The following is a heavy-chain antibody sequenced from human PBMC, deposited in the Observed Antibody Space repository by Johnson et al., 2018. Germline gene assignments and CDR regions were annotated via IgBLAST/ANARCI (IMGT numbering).Heavy chain of an antibody. V-gene: IGHV3-23*04. CDR3: ARERRIRGGYSYGYMDV. D-gene: IGHD5-18*01. CDR1: GFTFSSYW. Sequence: VQLVESGGGVVQPGGSLRLSCAASGFTFSSYWMSWVRQATGKGLEWVSAISGSGGSTYYADSVKGRFTISRDNSKNTLYLQMNSLRAEDTAVYYWARERRIRGGYSYGYMDVWGNGTPVTVSS. J-gene: IGHJ6*03. CDR2: ISGSGGST.